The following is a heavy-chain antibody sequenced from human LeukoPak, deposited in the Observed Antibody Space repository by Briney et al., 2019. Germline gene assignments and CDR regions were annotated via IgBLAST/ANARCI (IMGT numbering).Heavy chain of an antibody. V-gene: IGHV3-74*01. J-gene: IGHJ4*02. CDR3: AGFNAYYGG. D-gene: IGHD4-23*01. CDR1: GFTVNTKF. CDR2: INPDGSAT. Sequence: PGGSLRLSCAASGFTVNTKFMSWVRQAPGKGLVWVSRINPDGSATVYADSVRGRFTISRDNARNTLYLQMNSLRAEDTAVYYCAGFNAYYGGWGQGTLVTVSS.